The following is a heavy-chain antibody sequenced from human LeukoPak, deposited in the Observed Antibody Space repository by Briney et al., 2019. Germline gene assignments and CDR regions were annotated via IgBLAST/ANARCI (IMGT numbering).Heavy chain of an antibody. CDR1: GFALKSYS. CDR2: INSDGSST. V-gene: IGHV3-74*01. J-gene: IGHJ3*02. D-gene: IGHD1-26*01. Sequence: GGSLRLSCAGSGFALKSYSLSWVRQAPGKGLVWVSRINSDGSSTSYADSVKGRFTISRDNAKNTLYLQMNSLRAEDTAVYYCARPSGSYYYDAFDIWGQGTMVTVSS. CDR3: ARPSGSYYYDAFDI.